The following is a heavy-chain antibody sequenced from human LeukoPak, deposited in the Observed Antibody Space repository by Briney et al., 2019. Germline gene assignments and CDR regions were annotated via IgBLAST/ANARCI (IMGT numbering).Heavy chain of an antibody. CDR2: INPSGGST. CDR3: ARDPGRIEGSGWPTTFDY. Sequence: ASVKVSCKASGYTFTSYYMHWVRQAPGQGLEWMGIINPSGGSTSYAQKFQGRVTVTRDTSTSTVYMELSSLRSEDTAVYYCARDPGRIEGSGWPTTFDYWGQGTLVTVSS. CDR1: GYTFTSYY. V-gene: IGHV1-46*01. J-gene: IGHJ4*02. D-gene: IGHD6-19*01.